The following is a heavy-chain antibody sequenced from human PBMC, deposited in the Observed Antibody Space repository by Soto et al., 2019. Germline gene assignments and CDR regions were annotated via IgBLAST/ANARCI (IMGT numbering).Heavy chain of an antibody. CDR3: VRHDYSNYYFYAMDV. V-gene: IGHV5-51*01. CDR1: GYSFTSYW. CDR2: IYPGDSDT. Sequence: GESLKISCKGSGYSFTSYWIDWVRQMPGKGLEWMGIIYPGDSDTRYSPSFQGQVTISADKSISTAYLQWSSLKASDTAIYYCVRHDYSNYYFYAMDVWGQGTTVTVSS. J-gene: IGHJ6*02. D-gene: IGHD4-4*01.